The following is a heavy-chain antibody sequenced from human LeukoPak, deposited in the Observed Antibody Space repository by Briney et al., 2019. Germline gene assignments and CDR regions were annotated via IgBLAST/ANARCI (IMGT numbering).Heavy chain of an antibody. J-gene: IGHJ5*02. D-gene: IGHD6-19*01. V-gene: IGHV4-59*11. CDR2: IYYSGST. CDR1: GGSISSHY. CDR3: ARGFRGWSRVFWFDP. Sequence: PSETLSLTCTVSGGSISSHYWSWIRQPPGKGLEWIGYIYYSGSTNYNPSLKSRVTISVDTSKNQFSLKLSSVTAADTAVYYCARGFRGWSRVFWFDPWGQGTLVTVSS.